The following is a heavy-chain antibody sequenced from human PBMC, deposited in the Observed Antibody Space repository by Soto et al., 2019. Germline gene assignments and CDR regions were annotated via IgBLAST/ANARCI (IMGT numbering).Heavy chain of an antibody. CDR3: ARIMSEYDFWSGSHHGGMDV. Sequence: QVQLQESGPGLVKPSQTLSLTCTVSGGSISSGGYYWSWIRQHPGKGLEWIGSIYYSGSTYYNPSLKSRVTISVDTSKNQFSLKLSSVTAADTAVYYCARIMSEYDFWSGSHHGGMDVWGQGTTVTVSS. J-gene: IGHJ6*02. D-gene: IGHD3-3*01. CDR1: GGSISSGGYY. CDR2: IYYSGST. V-gene: IGHV4-31*03.